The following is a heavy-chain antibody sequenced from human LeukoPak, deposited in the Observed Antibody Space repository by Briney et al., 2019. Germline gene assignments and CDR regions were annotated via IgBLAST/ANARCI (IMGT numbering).Heavy chain of an antibody. CDR1: GFTFNTFN. CDR3: ARGHYDVLAASYKWTPDY. V-gene: IGHV3-21*01. D-gene: IGHD3-9*01. CDR2: ITSGADYI. J-gene: IGHJ4*02. Sequence: GSLRLSCAASGFTFNTFNMNWVRQAPGRGLEWVSSITSGADYIYYADSVKGRFTTSRDNAKNSLSLQLNSLRVEDTAVYYSARGHYDVLAASYKWTPDYWGQGTLVTVSS.